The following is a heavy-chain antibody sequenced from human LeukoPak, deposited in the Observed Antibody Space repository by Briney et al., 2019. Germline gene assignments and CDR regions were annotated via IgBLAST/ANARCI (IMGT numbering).Heavy chain of an antibody. CDR3: ARHVRGYGSSQDY. V-gene: IGHV4-38-2*01. D-gene: IGHD5-18*01. J-gene: IGHJ4*02. CDR2: IYHSGST. CDR1: GYSISSGYY. Sequence: SETLSLTCGVSGYSISSGYYWGWIRQPPGKGLEWIGSIYHSGSTYYNPSLKSRVTISVDTSKNQFSLKLSSVTAADTAVYYCARHVRGYGSSQDYWGQGTLVTVSS.